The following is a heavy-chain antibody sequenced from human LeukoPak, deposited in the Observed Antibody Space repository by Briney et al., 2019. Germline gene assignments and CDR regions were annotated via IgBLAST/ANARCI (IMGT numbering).Heavy chain of an antibody. CDR1: GGSISSSNW. J-gene: IGHJ4*02. CDR3: ARDGQRYSSSWYHFDY. CDR2: IYHSGST. D-gene: IGHD6-13*01. Sequence: PSETLSLTCAVSGGSISSSNWWSWVRQPPGKGLEWIGEIYHSGSTNYNPSLKSRVTISVDKSKNQFSLKLSSVTAADTAVYYCARDGQRYSSSWYHFDYWGQGTLVTVSS. V-gene: IGHV4-4*02.